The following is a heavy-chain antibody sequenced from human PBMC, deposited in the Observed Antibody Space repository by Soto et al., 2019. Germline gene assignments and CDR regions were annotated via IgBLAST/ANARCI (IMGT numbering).Heavy chain of an antibody. D-gene: IGHD2-15*01. CDR3: ARESRYCSGGSCYFLPGIDY. CDR2: IIPIFGTA. Sequence: QVQLVQSGAEVKKPGSSVKVSCKASGGTFSSYALSWVRQAPGQGLEWMGGIIPIFGTANYAQKFQGRVTITADESTSTAYMERSSLRSEDTAVYYCARESRYCSGGSCYFLPGIDYWGQGTLVTVSS. CDR1: GGTFSSYA. V-gene: IGHV1-69*12. J-gene: IGHJ4*02.